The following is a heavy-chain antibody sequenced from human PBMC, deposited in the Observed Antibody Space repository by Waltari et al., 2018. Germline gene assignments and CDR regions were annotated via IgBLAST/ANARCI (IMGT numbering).Heavy chain of an antibody. CDR1: GFTFSSYA. CDR2: ISYDGSNK. D-gene: IGHD6-13*01. CDR3: ARVSSKHRDDYTY. J-gene: IGHJ4*02. Sequence: QVQLVESGGGVVQPGRSLRLSCAASGFTFSSYAMHWVRQAPGKGLEWVAVISYDGSNKYYADSVKGRFTISRDNSKNTLYLQMNSLRAEDTAVYYCARVSSKHRDDYTYWGQGTLVTVSS. V-gene: IGHV3-30*01.